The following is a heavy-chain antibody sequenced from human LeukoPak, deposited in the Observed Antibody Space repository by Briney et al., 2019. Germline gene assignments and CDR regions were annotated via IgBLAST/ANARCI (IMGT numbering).Heavy chain of an antibody. CDR2: ISSSSSYI. CDR1: GFIFSSYG. Sequence: SGGSLRLSCAASGFIFSSYGMNWVRQAPGKGLEWVSSISSSSSYIYYADSVKGRFTISRDNAKNSLYLQMNSLRAEDTAVYYCAREMAGTTIFDYWGQGTLVTVSS. D-gene: IGHD1/OR15-1a*01. CDR3: AREMAGTTIFDY. J-gene: IGHJ4*02. V-gene: IGHV3-21*01.